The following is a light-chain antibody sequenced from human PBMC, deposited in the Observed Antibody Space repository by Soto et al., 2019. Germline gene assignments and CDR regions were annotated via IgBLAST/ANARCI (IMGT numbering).Light chain of an antibody. CDR3: MQGTHLPFT. V-gene: IGKV2-30*02. CDR2: KVS. J-gene: IGKJ2*01. CDR1: QSLVHSDGDIY. Sequence: DVVMTQSSLSLPVTLGQPASISCRSSQSLVHSDGDIYLNWFQQRPGQSPRRLIYKVSNRDSGVTDRVSGGVSGTEFTVKISRLEAGDIGVCYCMQGTHLPFTVRQGTKLEIK.